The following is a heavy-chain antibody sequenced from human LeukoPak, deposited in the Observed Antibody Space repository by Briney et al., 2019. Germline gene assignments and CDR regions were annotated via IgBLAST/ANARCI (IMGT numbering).Heavy chain of an antibody. CDR2: IYYSGST. J-gene: IGHJ4*02. V-gene: IGHV4-39*01. Sequence: SETLSLTCTVSGGSISSSSYYWGWIRQPPGKGLEWIVSIYYSGSTYYNPSLKSRVTISVDTSKNQFSLKLSSVTAADTAVYYCARQSVLRFLEWLYEYWGQGTLVTVSS. CDR1: GGSISSSSYY. CDR3: ARQSVLRFLEWLYEY. D-gene: IGHD3-3*01.